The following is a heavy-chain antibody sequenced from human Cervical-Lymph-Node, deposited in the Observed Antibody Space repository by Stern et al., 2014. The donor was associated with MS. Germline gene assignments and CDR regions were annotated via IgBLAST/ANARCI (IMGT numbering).Heavy chain of an antibody. V-gene: IGHV4-31*03. CDR2: IFYSGGS. J-gene: IGHJ5*02. Sequence: QVQLVESGPGLVKPSQTLSLTCTVSGGSITSGGYFWSWIRQHPGKGLERIGHIFYSGGSYYNPSLKSRVTISMDTSKNQFSLRLSSLTAADTAVYYCARGLNYDLWSAYYPFDPWGQGTLVAVSS. CDR3: ARGLNYDLWSAYYPFDP. CDR1: GGSITSGGYF. D-gene: IGHD3-3*01.